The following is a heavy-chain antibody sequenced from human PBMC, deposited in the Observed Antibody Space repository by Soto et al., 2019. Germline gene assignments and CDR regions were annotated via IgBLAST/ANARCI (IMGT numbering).Heavy chain of an antibody. CDR2: IYYSGST. CDR3: ARQNDFWSGEFDY. J-gene: IGHJ4*02. D-gene: IGHD3-3*01. V-gene: IGHV4-59*08. Sequence: SETLSLTCTVSGGSISSYYWSWIRQPPGKGLEWIGYIYYSGSTNYNPSLKSRVTISVDTSKNQFSLKLSSVTAADTAVYYCARQNDFWSGEFDYWGQGTLVTVSS. CDR1: GGSISSYY.